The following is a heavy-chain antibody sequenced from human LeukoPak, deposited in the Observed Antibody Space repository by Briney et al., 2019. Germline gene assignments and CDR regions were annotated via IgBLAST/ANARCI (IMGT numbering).Heavy chain of an antibody. Sequence: PSETLSLTCTVSGGSISSSSYYWGWIRQPPGKGLEWIGEINHSGSTNYNPSLKSRVTISVDTSKNQFSLKLSSVTAADTAVYYCARYTGEVVWFGESPDWFDPWGQGTLVTVSS. CDR2: INHSGST. CDR3: ARYTGEVVWFGESPDWFDP. J-gene: IGHJ5*02. CDR1: GGSISSSSYY. D-gene: IGHD3-10*01. V-gene: IGHV4-39*07.